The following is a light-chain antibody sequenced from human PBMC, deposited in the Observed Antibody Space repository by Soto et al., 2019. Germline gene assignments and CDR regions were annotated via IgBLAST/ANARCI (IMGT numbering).Light chain of an antibody. Sequence: SSVLTQPPSVSVAPGKTARTTCGGSNIGSQSVHWYQQKPGQAPVVVIYYDSDRPSGIPERFSGSKSGNTATLTISKVEDGDEADYYCQVWDSSSDHVLFGGGTKLTVL. V-gene: IGLV3-21*04. CDR1: NIGSQS. CDR2: YDS. CDR3: QVWDSSSDHVL. J-gene: IGLJ2*01.